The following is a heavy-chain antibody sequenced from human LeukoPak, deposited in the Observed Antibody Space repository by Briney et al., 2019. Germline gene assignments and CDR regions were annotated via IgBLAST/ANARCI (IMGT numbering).Heavy chain of an antibody. CDR3: ARDDCTNGVCSIDY. CDR1: GYTFTGYY. CDR2: INPNSGGT. D-gene: IGHD2-8*01. J-gene: IGHJ4*02. Sequence: ASVKVSCKASGYTFTGYYMHWVRQAPGQGLEWMGWINPNSGGTNYAQKFQGRVTMTRDTSISTAYMELSRLRSDDTAVYYCARDDCTNGVCSIDYWGQGTLVTVPS. V-gene: IGHV1-2*02.